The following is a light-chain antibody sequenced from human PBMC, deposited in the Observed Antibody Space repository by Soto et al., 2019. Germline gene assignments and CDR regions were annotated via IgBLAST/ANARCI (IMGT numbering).Light chain of an antibody. CDR2: DAS. CDR3: QQYNSYSPWT. CDR1: QSISSW. Sequence: DIQMTQSPSTLSASVGDRVTITCRARQSISSWLAWYQQKPGKAPKLLIYDASSLESGVPSRVSGSGSGTEFTLTISSLQPDDFATYYCQQYNSYSPWTFGQGTKVDIK. J-gene: IGKJ1*01. V-gene: IGKV1-5*01.